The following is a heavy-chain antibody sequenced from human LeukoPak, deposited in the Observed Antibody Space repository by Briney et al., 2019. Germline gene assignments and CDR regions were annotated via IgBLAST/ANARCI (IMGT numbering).Heavy chain of an antibody. CDR1: GYTFTSYG. CDR3: ARVTPGEGTLDY. D-gene: IGHD3-10*01. CDR2: ISAYNGNT. Sequence: VASVKVSCKASGYTFTSYGISWVRQGPGQGLEWMGGISAYNGNTNYAQKLQGRVTMTTDTSTSTAYMELRSLRSDDTAVYYCARVTPGEGTLDYWGQGTLVTVSS. J-gene: IGHJ4*02. V-gene: IGHV1-18*01.